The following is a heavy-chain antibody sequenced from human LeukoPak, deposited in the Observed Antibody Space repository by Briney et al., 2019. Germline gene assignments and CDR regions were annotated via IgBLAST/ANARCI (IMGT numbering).Heavy chain of an antibody. CDR1: GFSLDSTAVG. D-gene: IGHD5-18*01. V-gene: IGHV2-5*01. Sequence: SGPSLVKPTETLTLTCTFSGFSLDSTAVGVGWVRQPPGKALEWLALIYGSDDKRYMPSLQNRLTITKDTSKNLVVLTMANVDPVDTATYYCARQGYGYVYFDFWGRGILVTVSS. J-gene: IGHJ4*02. CDR3: ARQGYGYVYFDF. CDR2: IYGSDDK.